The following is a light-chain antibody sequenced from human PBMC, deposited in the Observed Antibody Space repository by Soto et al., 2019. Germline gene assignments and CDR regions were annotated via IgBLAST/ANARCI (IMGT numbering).Light chain of an antibody. J-gene: IGKJ1*01. CDR1: QNIYNNF. CDR2: GAF. Sequence: IVLTQSPGTLSLSQGERATLSCRASQNIYNNFLAWYQQIPGQAPRLLIHGAFSRATGIPDRFSGRGSGTDFTLTICRLEPEDFAVYYCQQYGSSVWTFGQGTKVEIK. V-gene: IGKV3-20*01. CDR3: QQYGSSVWT.